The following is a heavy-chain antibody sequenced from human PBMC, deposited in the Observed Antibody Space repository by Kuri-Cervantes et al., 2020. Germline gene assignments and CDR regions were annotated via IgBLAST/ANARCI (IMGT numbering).Heavy chain of an antibody. V-gene: IGHV3-7*04. CDR2: LSQDGNHK. Sequence: GGSLRLSCVASGFTFSGSYMAWVRQSPARGLEWVSDLSQDGNHKAYLDSVKGRFTTSRDNAKNSLYLEMNSLRAEDTAVYFCARDPEYGALDFWGRGTLVTVSS. CDR3: ARDPEYGALDF. J-gene: IGHJ4*02. D-gene: IGHD4-17*01. CDR1: GFTFSGSY.